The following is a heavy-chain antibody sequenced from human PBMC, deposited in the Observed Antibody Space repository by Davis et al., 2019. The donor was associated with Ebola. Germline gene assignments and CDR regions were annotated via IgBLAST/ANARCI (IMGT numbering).Heavy chain of an antibody. CDR1: GFTFSSYW. Sequence: GESLKISCAASGFTFSSYWMHWVRQAPGKGLVWVSRINSDGSSTSYADSVKGRFTISRDNAKNTLYLQMNSLRAEDTAVYYCASGVYYYGMDVWGQGTTVTVSS. CDR3: ASGVYYYGMDV. CDR2: INSDGSST. V-gene: IGHV3-74*01. J-gene: IGHJ6*02. D-gene: IGHD3-3*01.